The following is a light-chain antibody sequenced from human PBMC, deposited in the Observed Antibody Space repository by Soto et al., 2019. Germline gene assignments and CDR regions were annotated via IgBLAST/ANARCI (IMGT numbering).Light chain of an antibody. CDR3: QSYDISLSGYV. Sequence: QSVLTQPPSVSGVPGQRVTISCTGSSSNLGAGYEVHWYQQIPGKAPKLLIYGNNNRPSGVPDRFSGSKSGTSASLAITGLQAEDEADYYCQSYDISLSGYVFGTGTKVTVL. CDR1: SSNLGAGYE. V-gene: IGLV1-40*01. J-gene: IGLJ1*01. CDR2: GNN.